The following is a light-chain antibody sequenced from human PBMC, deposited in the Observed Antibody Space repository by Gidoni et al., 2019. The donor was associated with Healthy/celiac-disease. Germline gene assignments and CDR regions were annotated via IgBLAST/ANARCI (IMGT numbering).Light chain of an antibody. CDR3: QQSYSTPWT. Sequence: DIQMTQYPSSLSASVGDRVTITCRASQSIISYLNWYQQKPGKDPKLLIYAASSLQSGVPSRFSGSGSGTDFTLTISSLQPEDFATYSCQQSYSTPWTFXQXTKVEIK. J-gene: IGKJ1*01. V-gene: IGKV1-39*01. CDR1: QSIISY. CDR2: AAS.